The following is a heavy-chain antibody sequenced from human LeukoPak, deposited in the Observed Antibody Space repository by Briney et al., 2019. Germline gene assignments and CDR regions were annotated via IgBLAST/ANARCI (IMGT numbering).Heavy chain of an antibody. CDR2: IYSGGST. V-gene: IGHV3-66*01. CDR3: ARALASYCSSTSCSGHYYGMDV. J-gene: IGHJ6*02. D-gene: IGHD2-2*01. Sequence: GGSLRLSCAASGFTVSSNYMSWVRQAPGKGLEWVSVIYSGGSTYYADSVKGRFTISRDNSKNTLYLQMNSLRAEDTAVYYCARALASYCSSTSCSGHYYGMDVWGQGTTVTVSS. CDR1: GFTVSSNY.